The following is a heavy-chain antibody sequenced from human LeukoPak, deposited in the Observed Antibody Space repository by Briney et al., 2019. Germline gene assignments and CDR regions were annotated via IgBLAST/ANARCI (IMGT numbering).Heavy chain of an antibody. D-gene: IGHD3-10*01. V-gene: IGHV1-69*06. CDR1: GGTFSSYA. CDR2: IIPIFGTA. CDR3: AAIWFGELLGYYYYGMDV. Sequence: ASVKVSCKASGGTFSSYAISWVRQAPGQGLEWMGGIIPIFGTAIYAQKFQGRVTMTEDTSTDTAYMELSSLRSEDTAVYYCAAIWFGELLGYYYYGMDVWGQGTTVTVSS. J-gene: IGHJ6*02.